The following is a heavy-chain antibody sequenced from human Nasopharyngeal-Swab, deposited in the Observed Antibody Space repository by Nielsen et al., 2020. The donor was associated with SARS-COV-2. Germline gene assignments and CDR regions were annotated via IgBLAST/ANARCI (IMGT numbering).Heavy chain of an antibody. CDR1: GGSFSSYY. V-gene: IGHV4-34*01. Sequence: SETLSLTCAVYGGSFSSYYWNWFRQPPGKGLEWIGEINHSGSTNYNPSLKSRVTISVDTSKNQFSLKLSSVTAADTAVYYCARDLTTYCSGGSCYPDNWFDPWGQGTLVTVSS. CDR2: INHSGST. CDR3: ARDLTTYCSGGSCYPDNWFDP. D-gene: IGHD2-15*01. J-gene: IGHJ5*02.